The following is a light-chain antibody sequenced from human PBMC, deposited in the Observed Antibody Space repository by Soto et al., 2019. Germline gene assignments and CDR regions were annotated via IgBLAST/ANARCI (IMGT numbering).Light chain of an antibody. CDR3: RQSYSTPPHT. J-gene: IGKJ4*01. CDR2: ATS. Sequence: DIQMTQSPSSLSASVGDRVTITCRASQSISSYLNWYQQKPGKAPKLLIYATSSLQSGVPSRFSGSRAWTDFSLPICSLQPEDFSAYYCRQSYSTPPHTFGGGIKVEIK. V-gene: IGKV1-39*01. CDR1: QSISSY.